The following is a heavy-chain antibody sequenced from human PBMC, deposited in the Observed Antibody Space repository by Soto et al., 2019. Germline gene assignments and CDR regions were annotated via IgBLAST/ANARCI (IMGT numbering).Heavy chain of an antibody. CDR2: IYYSGST. CDR1: DGSISSSSYY. V-gene: IGHV4-39*01. D-gene: IGHD2-2*01. J-gene: IGHJ6*03. CDR3: ASINIVVVPADIETGDYYYYYMDV. Sequence: SETLSLTCTVSDGSISSSSYYWGWIRQPPGKELEWIGSIYYSGSTYYNPSLKSRVTISVDTSKNQLSLKLSSVTAADTAVYYCASINIVVVPADIETGDYYYYYMDVWGKGTTVTVS.